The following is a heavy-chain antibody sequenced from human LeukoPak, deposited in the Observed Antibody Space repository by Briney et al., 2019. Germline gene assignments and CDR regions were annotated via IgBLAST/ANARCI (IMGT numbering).Heavy chain of an antibody. V-gene: IGHV1-69*05. CDR3: ARVGGYCSGGSCYWFDY. CDR2: IIPIFGTA. D-gene: IGHD2-15*01. CDR1: GGTFSSYA. J-gene: IGHJ4*02. Sequence: SVRVSCKTSGGTFSSYAINWVRQAPGQGLEWMGGIIPIFGTANYAQKFQGRVTITTDESTSTAYMELSSLRSEDTAVYYCARVGGYCSGGSCYWFDYWGQGTLVTVSS.